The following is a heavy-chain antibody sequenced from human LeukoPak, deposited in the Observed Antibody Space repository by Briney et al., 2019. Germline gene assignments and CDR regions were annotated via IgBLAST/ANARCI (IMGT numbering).Heavy chain of an antibody. CDR1: GFTFSTYW. CDR3: ARRAGAYSHPYDY. J-gene: IGHJ4*02. D-gene: IGHD4/OR15-4a*01. CDR2: IKQDGSEK. Sequence: GGSLRLSCAVSGFTFSTYWMSWVRQAPGEGLEWVANIKQDGSEKYYVDSVKGRFTISRDNAKNSLYLQMNSLRAEDSAVYYCARRAGAYSHPYDYWGQGTLVTVSS. V-gene: IGHV3-7*01.